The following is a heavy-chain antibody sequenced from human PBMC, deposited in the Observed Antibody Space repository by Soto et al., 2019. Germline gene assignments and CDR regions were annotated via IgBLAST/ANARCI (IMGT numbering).Heavy chain of an antibody. Sequence: QVQLVQSGAEVKKPGASVKVSCKASGYTFTSYGLNWVRQAPGQGLEWMGWISANHGNTHYAQKLQGRVTMTTDTATSTAYMELRSLRSDDTAVYYCARVQSGYDFAYWGQGTLVTVSS. V-gene: IGHV1-18*01. D-gene: IGHD5-12*01. J-gene: IGHJ4*02. CDR2: ISANHGNT. CDR1: GYTFTSYG. CDR3: ARVQSGYDFAY.